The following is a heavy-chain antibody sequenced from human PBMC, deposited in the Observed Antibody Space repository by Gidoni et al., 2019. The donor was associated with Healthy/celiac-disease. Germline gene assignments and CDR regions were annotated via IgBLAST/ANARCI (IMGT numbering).Heavy chain of an antibody. CDR3: ARGRGDCSSTSCYFYFDY. V-gene: IGHV3-72*01. Sequence: EVQLVESGGGLVQPGGSLRLSCSASGFTFSDHYMDWVREAPGKGLEWVGSTRNKANSYTTEYAASVKGRFTISRDDSKNSLYLQMNSLKTEDTAVYYCARGRGDCSSTSCYFYFDYWGQGTLVTVSS. CDR1: GFTFSDHY. CDR2: TRNKANSYTT. D-gene: IGHD2-2*01. J-gene: IGHJ4*02.